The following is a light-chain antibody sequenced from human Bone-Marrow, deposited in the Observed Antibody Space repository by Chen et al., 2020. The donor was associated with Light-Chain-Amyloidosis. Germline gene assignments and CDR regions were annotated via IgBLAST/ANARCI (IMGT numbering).Light chain of an antibody. CDR3: SSYTITNTLV. V-gene: IGLV2-14*01. Sequence: QSALTQPASVSGSPGQSFTISCTGTSSDVGGDNHVSWDQQHPEKAPKLMFYEVTNRPSWVPDRFSGSKSDSTASLPISGLQTEDEADYFCSSYTITNTLVFGSGTRVTGL. CDR2: EVT. CDR1: SSDVGGDNH. J-gene: IGLJ1*01.